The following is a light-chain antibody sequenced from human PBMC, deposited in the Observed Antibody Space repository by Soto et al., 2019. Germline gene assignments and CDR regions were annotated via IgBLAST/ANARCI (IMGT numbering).Light chain of an antibody. Sequence: QSALTQPASVSGSPGQSITISCTGTSSDVGSYNYVSWHQQHPGQAPKLMIYEVTNRASGVPDRFSASKSGNTASLTISGLQAGDEADYYCSSYRSFSTYVFGTGTKVTVL. CDR1: SSDVGSYNY. CDR2: EVT. V-gene: IGLV2-14*01. J-gene: IGLJ1*01. CDR3: SSYRSFSTYV.